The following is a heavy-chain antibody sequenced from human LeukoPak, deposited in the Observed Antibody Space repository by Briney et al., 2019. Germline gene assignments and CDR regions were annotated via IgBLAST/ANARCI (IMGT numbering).Heavy chain of an antibody. Sequence: GGSLRLSCAASGFTFSSYGMHWVRQAPGKGLEWVSTISGRGNSTYYADSVKGRFTIFRDKPKNTLYLQMNSLRAEDTAVYYCAKDDIVRGVYPGPFDRWGQGTLVTVSS. J-gene: IGHJ4*02. CDR1: GFTFSSYG. CDR2: ISGRGNST. CDR3: AKDDIVRGVYPGPFDR. V-gene: IGHV3-23*01. D-gene: IGHD3-10*01.